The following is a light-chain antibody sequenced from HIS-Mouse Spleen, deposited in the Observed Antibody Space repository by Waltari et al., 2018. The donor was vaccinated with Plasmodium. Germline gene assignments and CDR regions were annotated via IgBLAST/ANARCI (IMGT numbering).Light chain of an antibody. CDR2: QDS. Sequence: SYELTQPPSVSVSPGQTASITCSGDKLGDKYACWYQQKPGQSPVLGIYQDSKRTSGIPGRFSGANSGNTATLTISGTQAMDEADYYCQAWDSSTVGFGGGTKLTVL. V-gene: IGLV3-1*01. CDR3: QAWDSSTVG. CDR1: KLGDKY. J-gene: IGLJ2*01.